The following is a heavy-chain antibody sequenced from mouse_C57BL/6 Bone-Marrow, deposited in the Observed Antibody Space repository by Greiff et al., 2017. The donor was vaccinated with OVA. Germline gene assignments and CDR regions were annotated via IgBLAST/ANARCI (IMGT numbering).Heavy chain of an antibody. Sequence: EVKVVESGGGLVKPGGSLKLSCAASGFTFSDYGMHWVRQAPEKGLEWVAYISSGSSNIYYADTVKGRFTISRDNAKNTLFLQMTSLRSEDTAMFSCARTPDGYYRYFDVWGTGTTVTVSS. J-gene: IGHJ1*03. CDR2: ISSGSSNI. D-gene: IGHD2-3*01. V-gene: IGHV5-17*01. CDR3: ARTPDGYYRYFDV. CDR1: GFTFSDYG.